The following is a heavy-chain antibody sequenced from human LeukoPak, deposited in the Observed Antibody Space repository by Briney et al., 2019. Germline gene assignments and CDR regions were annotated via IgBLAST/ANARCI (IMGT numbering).Heavy chain of an antibody. CDR1: GGSFSGYY. Sequence: KTSETLSLTCAVYGGSFSGYYWSWIRQPPGKGLEWVGEINHSGSTNYNPSLKSRVTISVDTSKSQFSLKLSSVTAADTAVYYCARGLDGDYDYYYYYGMDVWGQGTTVTVSS. CDR3: ARGLDGDYDYYYYYGMDV. D-gene: IGHD4-17*01. J-gene: IGHJ6*02. V-gene: IGHV4-34*01. CDR2: INHSGST.